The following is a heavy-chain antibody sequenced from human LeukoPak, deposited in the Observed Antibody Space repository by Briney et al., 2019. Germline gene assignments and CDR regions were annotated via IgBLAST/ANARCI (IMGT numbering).Heavy chain of an antibody. Sequence: ASVKVSCKASGHTFTGYYMHWVRQAPGQGREWMGRINPNSGGTNYAQKFQGRVTMTRDTSISTAYMELSRLRSDDTAVYYCARVPQWLVGLYYFDYWGQGTLVAVSS. CDR3: ARVPQWLVGLYYFDY. CDR1: GHTFTGYY. J-gene: IGHJ4*02. CDR2: INPNSGGT. V-gene: IGHV1-2*06. D-gene: IGHD6-19*01.